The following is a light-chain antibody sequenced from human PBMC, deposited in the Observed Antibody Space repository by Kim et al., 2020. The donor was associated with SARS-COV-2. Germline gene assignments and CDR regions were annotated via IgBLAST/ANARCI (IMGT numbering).Light chain of an antibody. CDR1: QGISSN. CDR2: GAS. V-gene: IGKV3-20*01. Sequence: LPPRERATPSCRASQGISSNVVWPQPKPGLAPRLLIYGASSTAAGLPARFSGRGSGTGFTLTINTLEPEEFAVYYCHQYAGAPWTLGQGTKVDIK. J-gene: IGKJ1*01. CDR3: HQYAGAPWT.